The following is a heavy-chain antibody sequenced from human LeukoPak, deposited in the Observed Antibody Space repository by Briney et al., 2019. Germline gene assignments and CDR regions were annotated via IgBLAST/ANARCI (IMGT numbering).Heavy chain of an antibody. CDR2: TYYKSKWYN. D-gene: IGHD6-19*01. V-gene: IGHV6-1*01. CDR1: GDSVSNNNVA. J-gene: IGHJ4*02. Sequence: SQTLSLTCAISGDSVSNNNVAWNWIRQSPSRGLEWLGRTYYKSKWYNDYAISVKSRITINPDTSKNQFSLHMNSVTPEDTAVYFCTRAPGWLDFDYWGQGTLVTVSS. CDR3: TRAPGWLDFDY.